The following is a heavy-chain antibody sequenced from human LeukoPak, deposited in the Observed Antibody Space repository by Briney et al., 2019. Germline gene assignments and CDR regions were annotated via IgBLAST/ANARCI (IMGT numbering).Heavy chain of an antibody. CDR3: ARVGGIAARPKSGWFDP. D-gene: IGHD6-6*01. J-gene: IGHJ5*02. CDR1: GASISGHY. Sequence: SETLSLTCTVSGASISGHYLTWIRQPPGKGLEWIGYISHIGSTNYNPSLKSRVTISVDTSKNQLSLKLTSVTAADTAVHYCARVGGIAARPKSGWFDPWGQGTLVTVSS. CDR2: ISHIGST. V-gene: IGHV4-59*11.